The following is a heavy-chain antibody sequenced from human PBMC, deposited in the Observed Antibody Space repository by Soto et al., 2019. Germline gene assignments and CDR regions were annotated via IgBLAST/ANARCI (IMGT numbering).Heavy chain of an antibody. Sequence: SVKVSCKASGGTFSSYTISWVRQAPGQGLEWMGRIIPILGIANYAQKFQGRVTITADKSTSTAYMELSSLRSDDTAVYYCARDPIVGGPFDYWGQGTLVTVSS. CDR2: IIPILGIA. CDR1: GGTFSSYT. CDR3: ARDPIVGGPFDY. D-gene: IGHD1-26*01. J-gene: IGHJ4*02. V-gene: IGHV1-69*04.